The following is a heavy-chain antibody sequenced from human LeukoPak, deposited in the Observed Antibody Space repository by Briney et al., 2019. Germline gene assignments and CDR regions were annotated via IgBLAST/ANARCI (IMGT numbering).Heavy chain of an antibody. J-gene: IGHJ4*02. CDR1: GGSISSYY. CDR2: IYYSGST. V-gene: IGHV4-59*01. CDR3: ARAPKNEMYYYDSSGYQGEYYFDY. D-gene: IGHD3-22*01. Sequence: SETLSLTCTVSGGSISSYYWSWIRQPPGKGLEWIGYIYYSGSTNYNPSLKSRVTISVDTSKNQFSLKLSSVTAADTAVYYCARAPKNEMYYYDSSGYQGEYYFDYWGQGTLVTVSS.